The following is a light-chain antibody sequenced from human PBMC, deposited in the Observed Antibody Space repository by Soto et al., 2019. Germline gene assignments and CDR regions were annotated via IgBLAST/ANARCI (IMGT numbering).Light chain of an antibody. CDR2: DAS. CDR3: QQHGQWPIT. CDR1: QSVTSF. V-gene: IGKV3-15*01. Sequence: IEMTQSLVTLSVSLGDRATVSCRASQSVTSFLAWYQLKSVEPPRLLIFDASTRATGVPARFIGSGSGTEFTLTISSLQPEDFATYYCQQHGQWPITFGQGTRLEIK. J-gene: IGKJ5*01.